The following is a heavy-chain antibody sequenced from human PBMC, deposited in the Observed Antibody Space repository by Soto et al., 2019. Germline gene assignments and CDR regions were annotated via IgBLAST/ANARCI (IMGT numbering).Heavy chain of an antibody. V-gene: IGHV4-31*03. D-gene: IGHD3-22*01. Sequence: KTSETLSLTCTVSGGSISSGGYYWSWIRQHPGKGLEWIGYIYYSGSTYYNPSLKSRVTISVDTSKNQFSLKLSSVTAADTAVYYCARDRRYYDSSSYSSFDYWGQETLVTVSS. J-gene: IGHJ4*02. CDR1: GGSISSGGYY. CDR3: ARDRRYYDSSSYSSFDY. CDR2: IYYSGST.